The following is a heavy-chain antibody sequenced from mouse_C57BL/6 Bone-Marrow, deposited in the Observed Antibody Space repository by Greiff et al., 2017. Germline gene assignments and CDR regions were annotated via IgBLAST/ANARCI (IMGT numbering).Heavy chain of an antibody. CDR3: AKNDGNYVVAY. J-gene: IGHJ3*01. V-gene: IGHV1-7*01. Sequence: QVQLQQSGAELAKPGASVKLSCKASGYTFTSYWMHWVKQRPGQGLEWIGYINPSSGYTKYNQKFKDKATLTADKSSRTAYMQLSSLTYEDSEVYYCAKNDGNYVVAYWGQGTLVTVSA. D-gene: IGHD2-1*01. CDR1: GYTFTSYW. CDR2: INPSSGYT.